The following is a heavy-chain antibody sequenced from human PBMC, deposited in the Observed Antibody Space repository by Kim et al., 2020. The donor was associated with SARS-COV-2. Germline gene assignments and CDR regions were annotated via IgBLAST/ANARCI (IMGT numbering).Heavy chain of an antibody. CDR1: GFTFSSYE. V-gene: IGHV3-48*03. CDR3: ARDGGRFDY. Sequence: GGSLRLSCAASGFTFSSYEMNWVRQAPGKGLEWVSYIRSSGSTIYYADSVNGRFTISRDNAKNSLYLQMNSLRAEDTAVYYCARDGGRFDYWRQGTLVTVSS. J-gene: IGHJ4*02. D-gene: IGHD3-16*01. CDR2: IRSSGSTI.